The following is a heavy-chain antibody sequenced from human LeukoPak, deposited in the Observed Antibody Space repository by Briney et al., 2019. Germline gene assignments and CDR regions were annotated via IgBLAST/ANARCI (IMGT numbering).Heavy chain of an antibody. CDR1: GGSISSSPYY. CDR3: ARAVIVVAAATQRNWFDP. D-gene: IGHD2-15*01. J-gene: IGHJ5*02. V-gene: IGHV4-39*07. Sequence: SETLSLTCTVSGGSISSSPYYWGWIRQPPGKGLEWIGSIYYSGTTHYNPSLESRVTISVDTSKNQFSLKLSSVTAADTAIYYCARAVIVVAAATQRNWFDPWGQGTLVTVSS. CDR2: IYYSGTT.